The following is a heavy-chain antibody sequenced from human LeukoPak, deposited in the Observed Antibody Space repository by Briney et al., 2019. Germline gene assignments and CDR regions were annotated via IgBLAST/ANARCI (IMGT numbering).Heavy chain of an antibody. CDR3: ARGGGLNWNNGIYYYYMDV. Sequence: SETLSLTCTVSGGSTTSYYWSWIRQPPGKGLEWLGYIYYSGSTNYNPSLKSRVTISLDRSKNQFSLKVTSVTAADTAVYYCARGGGLNWNNGIYYYYMDVWGKGTTVTVSS. V-gene: IGHV4-59*01. D-gene: IGHD1/OR15-1a*01. CDR2: IYYSGST. CDR1: GGSTTSYY. J-gene: IGHJ6*03.